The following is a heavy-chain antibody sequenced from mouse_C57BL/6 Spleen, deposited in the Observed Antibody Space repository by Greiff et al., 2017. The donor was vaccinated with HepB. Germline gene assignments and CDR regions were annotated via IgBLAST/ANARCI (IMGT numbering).Heavy chain of an antibody. D-gene: IGHD2-5*01. Sequence: EVKLQESGGGLVKPGGSLKLSCAASGFTFSDYGMHWVRQAPEKGLEWVAYISSGSSTIYYADTVKGRFTISRDNAKNTLFLQMTSLRSEDTAMYNCARSGYYSKEYYYAMDYWGQGTSVTVSS. CDR1: GFTFSDYG. CDR2: ISSGSSTI. J-gene: IGHJ4*01. V-gene: IGHV5-17*01. CDR3: ARSGYYSKEYYYAMDY.